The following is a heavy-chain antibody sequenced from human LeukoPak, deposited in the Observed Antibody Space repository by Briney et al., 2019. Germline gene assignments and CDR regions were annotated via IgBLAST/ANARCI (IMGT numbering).Heavy chain of an antibody. CDR3: ARGTLQEYYYDSSGYPNWFDP. J-gene: IGHJ5*02. CDR1: GGSISSGGYY. Sequence: SQTLSLTCTVSGGSISSGGYYWSWIRQHPGKGLEWIGYIYYSGSTYYNPSLKSRVTISVDTSKNQFSLKLSSVTAADTAVYYCARGTLQEYYYDSSGYPNWFDPWGQGTLVTVSS. CDR2: IYYSGST. D-gene: IGHD3-22*01. V-gene: IGHV4-31*03.